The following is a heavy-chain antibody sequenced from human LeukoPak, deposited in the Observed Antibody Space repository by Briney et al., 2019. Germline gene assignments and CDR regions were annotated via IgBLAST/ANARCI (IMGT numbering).Heavy chain of an antibody. J-gene: IGHJ6*03. Sequence: SETLSLTCTVSGGSISSYYWSWIRQPPGKGLEWIGYIYYSGSTNYNPSLKSRVTISVDTSKNQFSLKLSSVTAADTAMYYCARASYYYYVDVWAKGTTVTISS. CDR3: ARASYYYYVDV. CDR1: GGSISSYY. V-gene: IGHV4-59*01. CDR2: IYYSGST.